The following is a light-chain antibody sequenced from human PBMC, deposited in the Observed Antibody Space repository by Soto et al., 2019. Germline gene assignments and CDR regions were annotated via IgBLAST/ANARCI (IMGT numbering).Light chain of an antibody. CDR2: GNS. J-gene: IGLJ3*02. V-gene: IGLV1-40*01. CDR3: QSYDMSLSGWV. Sequence: QSVLTQPPSVSGAPGQRVTISCTGSTSNIGTGYDVYWYQQLPGTAPKLLIYGNSKRPSGVPDRISGSKSGSSASLAITGLQADDEADYYCQSYDMSLSGWVFGGGTKLTVL. CDR1: TSNIGTGYD.